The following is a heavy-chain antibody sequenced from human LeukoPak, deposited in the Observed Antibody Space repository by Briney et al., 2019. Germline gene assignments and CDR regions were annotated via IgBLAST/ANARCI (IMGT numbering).Heavy chain of an antibody. J-gene: IGHJ6*02. CDR2: ISAYNGNT. D-gene: IGHD3-3*01. CDR1: GGTFSSYA. V-gene: IGHV1-18*01. CDR3: ARASPTIFGVVIRPYYYYGMDA. Sequence: GASVKVSCKASGGTFSSYAISWVRQAPGQGLEWMGWISAYNGNTNYAQKLQGRVTMTTDTSTSTAYMELRSLRSDDTAVYYCARASPTIFGVVIRPYYYYGMDAWGQGTTVTVSS.